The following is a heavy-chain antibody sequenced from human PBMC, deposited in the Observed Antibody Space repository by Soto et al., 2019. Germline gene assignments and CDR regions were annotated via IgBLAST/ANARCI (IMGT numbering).Heavy chain of an antibody. V-gene: IGHV5-51*01. Sequence: GESLKISCTGSGYSFASNWVGWVRQMPGKGLEWMGIIFPRDSDTRYNPSFQGQVTMSVDKSLTTAYLQWHSLKVSDTAMYYCARLLGGKNWLDPWGQGTLVTVSS. CDR1: GYSFASNW. D-gene: IGHD3-16*01. J-gene: IGHJ5*02. CDR2: IFPRDSDT. CDR3: ARLLGGKNWLDP.